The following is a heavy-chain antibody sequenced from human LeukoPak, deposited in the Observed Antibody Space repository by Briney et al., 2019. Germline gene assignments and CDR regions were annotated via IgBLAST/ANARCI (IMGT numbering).Heavy chain of an antibody. CDR2: INRDGGRI. CDR1: GFTFDRYS. CDR3: GKEILDGGRALDV. J-gene: IGHJ6*04. V-gene: IGHV3-43*01. D-gene: IGHD2-15*01. Sequence: GGSLRLSCAASGFTFDRYSMHWVRQVPGKGLEWVSLINRDGGRIYYGDSVKGRFTISRDNSKNSLYLEMSSLRTEDTALYYCGKEILDGGRALDVWGKGTTVTVSS.